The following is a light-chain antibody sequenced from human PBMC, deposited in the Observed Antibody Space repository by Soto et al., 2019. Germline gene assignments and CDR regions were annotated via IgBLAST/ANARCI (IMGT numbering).Light chain of an antibody. CDR2: DVS. CDR1: GSDVGGNNY. J-gene: IGLJ1*01. V-gene: IGLV2-14*01. Sequence: QSVLTQPASVSGSPGQSITISCTGAGSDVGGNNYVSWYQQYPGKAPKLMVCDVSNRPSGVSNRFSGSKSGNTASLTISGLQAEDEADYYCSSFTGNSYVFGTGTKVTVL. CDR3: SSFTGNSYV.